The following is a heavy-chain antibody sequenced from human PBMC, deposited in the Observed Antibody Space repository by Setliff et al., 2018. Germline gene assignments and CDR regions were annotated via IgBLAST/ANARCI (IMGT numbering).Heavy chain of an antibody. CDR1: GLTFSSDA. V-gene: IGHV3-23*03. Sequence: GGSLRLSCAASGLTFSSDAMTWVRQTPGKGLEWVSVISSDGSSIYYADSVKGRFTISRDNSKNTLYLQMTSLRAEDTAVYYCAKPQVELRWGFESWGQGTLVTVSS. CDR2: ISSDGSSI. CDR3: AKPQVELRWGFES. J-gene: IGHJ4*02. D-gene: IGHD1-7*01.